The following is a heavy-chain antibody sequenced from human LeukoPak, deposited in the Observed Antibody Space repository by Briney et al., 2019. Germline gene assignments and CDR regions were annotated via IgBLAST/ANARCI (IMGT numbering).Heavy chain of an antibody. CDR1: GFTFSDYY. CDR3: AKASAMIVVVSKYFDY. J-gene: IGHJ4*02. Sequence: GGSLRLSCAASGFTFSDYYMSWIRQAPGKGLEWVSYISSSGSTIYYADSVKGRFTISRDNSENTLYLQMNSLRAEDTAVYYCAKASAMIVVVSKYFDYWGQGTLVTVSS. D-gene: IGHD3-22*01. CDR2: ISSSGSTI. V-gene: IGHV3-11*01.